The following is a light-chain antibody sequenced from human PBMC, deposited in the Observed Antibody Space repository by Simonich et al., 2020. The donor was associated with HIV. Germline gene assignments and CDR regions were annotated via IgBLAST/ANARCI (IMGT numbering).Light chain of an antibody. Sequence: QSALTQPASVSGSPGQSITISCTGTSSDVGSYNLVSWYQHYPGKAPKLMIYEVSTRPSGVPDRCSGSKSGNTASLTVSGLQAEDEADYYCSSYAGSNSYVVFGGGTKLTVL. V-gene: IGLV2-14*02. CDR3: SSYAGSNSYVV. CDR1: SSDVGSYNL. CDR2: EVS. J-gene: IGLJ2*01.